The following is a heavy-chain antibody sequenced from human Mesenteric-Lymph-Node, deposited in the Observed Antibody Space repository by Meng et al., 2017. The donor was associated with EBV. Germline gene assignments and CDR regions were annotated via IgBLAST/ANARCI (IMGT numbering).Heavy chain of an antibody. Sequence: QQGGVGLLKPERHMSLTGDVSGGPFSDDYLSWTRQPPGRGLELIGEINHSGSTGYNPSLKSRVTISVDTSKNQFSVRLTSVTAADTAVYYCARSRRYGGLDYWYFDLWGRGTLVTVSS. CDR3: ARSRRYGGLDYWYFDL. J-gene: IGHJ2*01. D-gene: IGHD4-23*01. V-gene: IGHV4-34*01. CDR2: INHSGST. CDR1: GGPFSDDY.